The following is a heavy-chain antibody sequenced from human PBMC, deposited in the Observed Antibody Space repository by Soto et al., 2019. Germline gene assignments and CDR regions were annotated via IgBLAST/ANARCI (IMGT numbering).Heavy chain of an antibody. Sequence: SETLSLTCTVSGGSIGNYYWSWIRQPPGKGLEWIGYIHYSGSTWYNPSLKSRVTISVDKSRNQFSLKLSSVTAADTAVYYCPRDSWLHYFDDWGQGTLVTVSS. D-gene: IGHD5-12*01. CDR1: GGSIGNYY. CDR3: PRDSWLHYFDD. V-gene: IGHV4-59*01. CDR2: IHYSGST. J-gene: IGHJ4*02.